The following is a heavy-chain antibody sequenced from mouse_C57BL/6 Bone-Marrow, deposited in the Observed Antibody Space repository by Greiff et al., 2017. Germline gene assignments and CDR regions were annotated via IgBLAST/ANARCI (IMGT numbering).Heavy chain of an antibody. V-gene: IGHV1-59*01. J-gene: IGHJ4*01. D-gene: IGHD2-1*01. CDR1: GYTFTSYW. CDR2: IDPADSYT. Sequence: QVQLQQSGAELVRPGTSVKLSCKASGYTFTSYWMHWVKQRPGQGLEWIGVIDPADSYTNYNPKFKGKATLTVDTSSSTAYMQLSSLTSEDSAVYYCAIDAVYYGNNVYYYAMDYWGQGTSVTVSS. CDR3: AIDAVYYGNNVYYYAMDY.